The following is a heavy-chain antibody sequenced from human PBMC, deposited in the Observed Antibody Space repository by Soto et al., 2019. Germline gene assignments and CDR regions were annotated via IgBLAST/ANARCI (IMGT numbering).Heavy chain of an antibody. CDR2: IIPIFSTP. J-gene: IGHJ5*02. CDR1: GGTFGSYA. V-gene: IGHV1-69*13. CDR3: ARSIQYYFDTSAQSAWFDP. Sequence: ASVKVSCKTSGGTFGSYAISWVRQAPGQGLEWMGGIIPIFSTPNYAQKFQGRVTITADESTSTAYMELSSLGSEDTAVYYCARSIQYYFDTSAQSAWFDPWGQGTLVTVSS. D-gene: IGHD3-22*01.